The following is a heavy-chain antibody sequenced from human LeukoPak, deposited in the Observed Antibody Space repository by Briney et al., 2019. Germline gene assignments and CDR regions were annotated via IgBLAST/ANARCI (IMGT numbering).Heavy chain of an antibody. CDR2: ISGSGSTI. Sequence: GGSLRLSCAASGFTFSSYAMSWVRQAPGKGLEWVSAISGSGSTIYYADSVKGRFTISRDNAKISLYLQMNSLRAEDTAVYYCARDKVMYAFDIWGQGTMVTVSS. J-gene: IGHJ3*02. CDR1: GFTFSSYA. V-gene: IGHV3-23*01. CDR3: ARDKVMYAFDI.